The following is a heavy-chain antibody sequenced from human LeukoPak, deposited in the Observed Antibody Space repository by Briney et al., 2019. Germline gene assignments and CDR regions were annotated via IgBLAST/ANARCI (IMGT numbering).Heavy chain of an antibody. D-gene: IGHD2-15*01. Sequence: SGGSLRLSCAASGFTFINYWMVWVRQAPGKGLLWVSRISSDGSSTTYADSVKGRFTISRDNAKNTVYLQMNSLRAEDTAVYYCARVQGCSGGTCYFHYWGQGTLVTVSS. CDR2: ISSDGSST. CDR1: GFTFINYW. J-gene: IGHJ4*02. CDR3: ARVQGCSGGTCYFHY. V-gene: IGHV3-74*01.